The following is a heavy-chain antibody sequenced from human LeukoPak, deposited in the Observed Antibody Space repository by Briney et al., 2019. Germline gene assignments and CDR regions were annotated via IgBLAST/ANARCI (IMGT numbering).Heavy chain of an antibody. Sequence: SETLSLTCTVSGGSVSSGSYYWSWIRQPPGKGLEWIGYIYYSGSTNYNPSLKSRVTISVDTSKNQFSLKLSSVTAADTAVYYCARTSGYDYSFVYWGQGTLVTVSS. CDR3: ARTSGYDYSFVY. V-gene: IGHV4-61*01. CDR1: GGSVSSGSYY. CDR2: IYYSGST. J-gene: IGHJ4*02. D-gene: IGHD5-12*01.